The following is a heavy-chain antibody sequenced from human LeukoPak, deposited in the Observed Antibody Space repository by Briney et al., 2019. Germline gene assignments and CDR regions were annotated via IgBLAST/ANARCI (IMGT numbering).Heavy chain of an antibody. CDR1: GASVINRY. J-gene: IGHJ4*02. CDR3: ASLEEYGSTHY. Sequence: SETLSLKCTVSGASVINRYWSWIRQSPGKRLEWIGYIYHTGRTKYNPSLESRVTISVDTSGNQFSLTLSSVTAADTAVYYCASLEEYGSTHYWGQGILVAVSS. D-gene: IGHD1-1*01. CDR2: IYHTGRT. V-gene: IGHV4-59*02.